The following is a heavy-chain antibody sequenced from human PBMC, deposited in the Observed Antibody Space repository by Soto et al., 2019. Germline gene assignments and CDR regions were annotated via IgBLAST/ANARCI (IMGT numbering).Heavy chain of an antibody. J-gene: IGHJ4*02. D-gene: IGHD1-26*01. V-gene: IGHV1-18*01. CDR2: ISAYNGNT. CDR3: ARYGATTAFDY. CDR1: TFTSYG. Sequence: TFTSYGISWVRQAPGQGLEWMGWISAYNGNTYYAQKLQGRVTMTTDTSTSTAYMELRSLRSDDTDVYYCARYGATTAFDYWGQGTLVTVSS.